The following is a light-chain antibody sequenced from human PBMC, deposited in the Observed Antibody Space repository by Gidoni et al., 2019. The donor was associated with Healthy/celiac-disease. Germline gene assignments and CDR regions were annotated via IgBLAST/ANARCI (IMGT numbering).Light chain of an antibody. CDR2: GAS. Sequence: EVVMTQSPATLSVSPGERATLSCRASQSVSNYLAWYQHKPGQAPRLLICGASTRATGFPARFSGSGSATEFTLTISSLQSEDFAVYYCQQYYTWPRTFXXXTKVEIK. CDR1: QSVSNY. CDR3: QQYYTWPRT. V-gene: IGKV3-15*01. J-gene: IGKJ1*01.